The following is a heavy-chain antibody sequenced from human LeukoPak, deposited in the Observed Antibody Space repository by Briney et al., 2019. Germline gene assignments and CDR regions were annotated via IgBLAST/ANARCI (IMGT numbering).Heavy chain of an antibody. V-gene: IGHV3-21*01. CDR2: ISSSSSYI. CDR1: GFTFSSYS. Sequence: PGGSLRLSCAASGFTFSSYSMNWVRQAPGKGLEWVSSISSSSSYIYYADSVKGRFTISRDNAKNSLYLQMNSLRAEDTAVYYCARELIDSSGYPLYYGMDVWGQGTTVTVSS. CDR3: ARELIDSSGYPLYYGMDV. J-gene: IGHJ6*02. D-gene: IGHD3-22*01.